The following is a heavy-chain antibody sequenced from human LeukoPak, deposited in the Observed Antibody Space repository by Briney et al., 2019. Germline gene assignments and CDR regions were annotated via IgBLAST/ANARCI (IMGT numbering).Heavy chain of an antibody. V-gene: IGHV3-20*04. D-gene: IGHD3-22*01. Sequence: RSGGSLRLSCAASRFTFSSYDMNWVRQAPGKGLEWVSGINWNGGSTGYADSVKGRFTISRDNAKSSLYLQMNSLRAEDTALYYCARDLDYDSSGYYQPFDYWGQGTLVTVSS. CDR2: INWNGGST. J-gene: IGHJ4*02. CDR1: RFTFSSYD. CDR3: ARDLDYDSSGYYQPFDY.